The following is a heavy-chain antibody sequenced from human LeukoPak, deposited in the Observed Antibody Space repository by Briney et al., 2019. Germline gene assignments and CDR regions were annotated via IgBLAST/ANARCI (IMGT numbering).Heavy chain of an antibody. Sequence: GGPLRLSCTASGFTLGSHDMHWVRQIPGQGLEWVAAVSSGFHAFFADSVQGRFTVSREDARNSLYLQMNSLRAGDTAVYYCVREARGYHYTYFDYWGQGTLVTVSS. CDR1: GFTLGSHD. J-gene: IGHJ4*02. V-gene: IGHV3-13*01. CDR2: VSSGFHA. CDR3: VREARGYHYTYFDY. D-gene: IGHD5-18*01.